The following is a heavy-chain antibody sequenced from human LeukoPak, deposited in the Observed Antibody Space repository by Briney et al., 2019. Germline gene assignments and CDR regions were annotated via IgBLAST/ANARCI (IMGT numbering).Heavy chain of an antibody. CDR2: ISGSGGST. V-gene: IGHV3-23*01. CDR1: GFTFSSYW. D-gene: IGHD3-3*01. CDR3: AKDSSLLRFLEWPGYMDV. J-gene: IGHJ6*03. Sequence: PGGSLRLSCAASGFTFSSYWMAWVRQAPGEGLEWVSAISGSGGSTYYADSVKGRFTISRDNSKNTLYLQMNSLRAEDTAVYYCAKDSSLLRFLEWPGYMDVWGKGTTVTVSS.